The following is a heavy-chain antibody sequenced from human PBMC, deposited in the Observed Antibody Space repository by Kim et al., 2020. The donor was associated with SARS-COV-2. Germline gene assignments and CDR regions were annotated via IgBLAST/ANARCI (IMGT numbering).Heavy chain of an antibody. CDR1: GFTLSSYD. CDR3: ARVGDSAFDI. V-gene: IGHV3-13*01. CDR2: IDTAGDT. J-gene: IGHJ3*02. Sequence: GGSLRLSCAASGFTLSSYDMHWVRQGTGKGLDWVSAIDTAGDTYYPGSVRGRFTISRDNAKNSLYLQLNSLRAGDTAVYYCARVGDSAFDIWGQGTMVTVSS.